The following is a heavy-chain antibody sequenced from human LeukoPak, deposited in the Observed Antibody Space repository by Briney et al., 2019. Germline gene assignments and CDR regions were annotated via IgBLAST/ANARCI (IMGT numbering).Heavy chain of an antibody. CDR3: ARRPTYFGWQPSEAPCCFDF. CDR1: GYSISSGYY. CDR2: IYHSGNT. D-gene: IGHD3-9*01. Sequence: PSETLSLTCTVSGYSISSGYYRAWIRQPPGQGLQWIGNIYHSGNTYYNPSLKSRVSISVDTSKNQFSLRLTSVTAADTAVCDCARRPTYFGWQPSEAPCCFDFWGQGSLVTVSS. V-gene: IGHV4-38-2*02. J-gene: IGHJ4*02.